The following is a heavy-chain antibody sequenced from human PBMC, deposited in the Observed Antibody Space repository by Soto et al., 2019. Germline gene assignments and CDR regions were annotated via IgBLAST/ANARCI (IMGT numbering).Heavy chain of an antibody. CDR1: GGSFSDYY. CDR2: INHTGST. J-gene: IGHJ4*02. D-gene: IGHD5-18*01. Sequence: QVQLQQWGAGLLKPSETLSLTCAVYGGSFSDYYWSWIRQSPGKGLESIGEINHTGSTSYNPSLRGRVTISVDTSKNQFSLKLNSVTAADTGVYYCASQALDTAIFDYWGQGTLLTVSS. V-gene: IGHV4-34*02. CDR3: ASQALDTAIFDY.